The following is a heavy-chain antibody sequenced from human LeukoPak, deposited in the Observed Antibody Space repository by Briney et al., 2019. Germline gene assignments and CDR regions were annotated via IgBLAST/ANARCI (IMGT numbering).Heavy chain of an antibody. Sequence: GGSLRLSCAASGFTFSNAWINWVRQAPGKGLEWVSRIKSKTDGRTMEYAAPVKGRFTISRDNSKNTLYLQMNSLRAEDTAVYYCARDIFLRGSGSYSPWGQGTLVTVSS. CDR2: IKSKTDGRTM. CDR1: GFTFSNAW. J-gene: IGHJ5*02. CDR3: ARDIFLRGSGSYSP. V-gene: IGHV3-15*07. D-gene: IGHD3-10*01.